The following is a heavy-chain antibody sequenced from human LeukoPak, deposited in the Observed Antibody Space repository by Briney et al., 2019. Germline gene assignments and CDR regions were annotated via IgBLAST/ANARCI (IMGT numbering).Heavy chain of an antibody. J-gene: IGHJ4*02. Sequence: PSETLSLTCTVSGASISRSDYFWGWIRQPPXKGLEWIGSIYYSGSTYYSPSLKGRVTISVDTSKNQFSLKLNSVTAADTAVYYCASSSEYGDPFNYWGQGTLVTVSS. CDR2: IYYSGST. CDR1: GASISRSDYF. D-gene: IGHD4-17*01. CDR3: ASSSEYGDPFNY. V-gene: IGHV4-39*01.